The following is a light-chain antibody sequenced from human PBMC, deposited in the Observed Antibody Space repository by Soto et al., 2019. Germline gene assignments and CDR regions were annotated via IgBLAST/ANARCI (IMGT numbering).Light chain of an antibody. J-gene: IGLJ1*01. CDR1: NSEVGDYNL. CDR3: CSYSTDTTLYV. V-gene: IGLV2-14*01. Sequence: QSALAQPASVSGSPGQSITISCSGTNSEVGDYNLVSWYQQRPGEAPKLVIFDVSNRPSGVSDRFSGSKSGNTASLTISGLQAEDEGDYFCCSYSTDTTLYVFGSGTKVTVL. CDR2: DVS.